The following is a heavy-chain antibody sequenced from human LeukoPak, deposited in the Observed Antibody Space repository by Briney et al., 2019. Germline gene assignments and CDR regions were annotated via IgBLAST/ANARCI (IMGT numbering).Heavy chain of an antibody. D-gene: IGHD1-26*01. CDR1: GYTFTTQA. Sequence: ASVKVSCKASGYTFTTQAMNWVRQAPGQGLEYIGWIDTNTGNPTYAQGFTGRFVFSLDTSVNTAYLQISSLKAEDTAVYYCARDLPRASRAHGRQVGAKPNDYWGQGTLVTVSS. CDR3: ARDLPRASRAHGRQVGAKPNDY. CDR2: IDTNTGNP. J-gene: IGHJ4*02. V-gene: IGHV7-4-1*02.